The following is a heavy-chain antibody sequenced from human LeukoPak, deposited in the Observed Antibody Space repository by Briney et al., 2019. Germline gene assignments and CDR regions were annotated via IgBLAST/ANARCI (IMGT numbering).Heavy chain of an antibody. J-gene: IGHJ4*02. CDR2: ISGSGGTT. D-gene: IGHD5-12*01. CDR1: GFAFGSEA. V-gene: IGHV3-23*01. Sequence: GGSLRLSCAVSGFAFGSEAMSWVRQAPGKGLEWVSGISGSGGTTSYADSVKGRFTISRDNSENTLYLQMSSLRVEDTAVYYCAKDRSGYDYYGQYYFDYWGLGTLVTVSS. CDR3: AKDRSGYDYYGQYYFDY.